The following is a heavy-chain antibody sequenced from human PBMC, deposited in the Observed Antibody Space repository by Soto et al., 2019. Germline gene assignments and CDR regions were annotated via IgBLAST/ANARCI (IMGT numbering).Heavy chain of an antibody. D-gene: IGHD3-10*01. J-gene: IGHJ4*02. CDR2: IYPGDSDT. CDR1: GYSFTSYW. Sequence: PGESLKISCKGSGYSFTSYWIGWVRQMPGKGLEWMGIIYPGDSDTRYSPSFQGQVTISADKSISTAYLQWSSLKASDTAMYYCARSGGSGSYYIRSLDYWGQGTLVTVSS. CDR3: ARSGGSGSYYIRSLDY. V-gene: IGHV5-51*01.